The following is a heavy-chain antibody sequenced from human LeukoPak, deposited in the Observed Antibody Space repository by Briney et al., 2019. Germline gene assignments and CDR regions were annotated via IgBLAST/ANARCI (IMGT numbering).Heavy chain of an antibody. CDR1: GYSLTTYW. D-gene: IGHD1-1*01. Sequence: GESLKISCKGSGYSLTTYWIGWVRQMPGKGLEWMGIIYPGDSDTRYSPSFQGQVTISADKSISAAYLQWSSLKASDTAMYYCARHERSTTGSLLYDNWGQGTLVTVSS. CDR2: IYPGDSDT. CDR3: ARHERSTTGSLLYDN. J-gene: IGHJ4*02. V-gene: IGHV5-51*01.